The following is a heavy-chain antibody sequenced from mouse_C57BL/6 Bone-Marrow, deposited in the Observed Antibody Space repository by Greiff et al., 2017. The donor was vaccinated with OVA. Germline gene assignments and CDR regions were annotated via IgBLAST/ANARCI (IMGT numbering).Heavy chain of an antibody. CDR3: TRSPVVAPYYAMDY. J-gene: IGHJ4*01. CDR1: GYTFTDYE. CDR2: IDPETGGT. Sequence: VQLQQSGAELVRPGASVTLSCKASGYTFTDYEMHWVKQTPVHGLEWIGAIDPETGGTAYNQKFKGKAILTADKSSSTAYMELRSLTSEDSAVYYCTRSPVVAPYYAMDYWGQGTSVTVSS. V-gene: IGHV1-15*01. D-gene: IGHD1-1*01.